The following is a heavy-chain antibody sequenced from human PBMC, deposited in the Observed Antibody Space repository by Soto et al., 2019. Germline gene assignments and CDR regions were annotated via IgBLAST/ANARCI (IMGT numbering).Heavy chain of an antibody. CDR1: GFTFSDYY. D-gene: IGHD1-26*01. V-gene: IGHV3-11*01. CDR3: ARSRLKLVGYAFDI. Sequence: GGSLRLSCAASGFTFSDYYMSWIRQAPGKGLEWVSYISSSGSTIYYADSVKGRFTISRDNAKNSLYLQMNSLRAEDTAVYYCARSRLKLVGYAFDIWGQGTMVTVSS. J-gene: IGHJ3*02. CDR2: ISSSGSTI.